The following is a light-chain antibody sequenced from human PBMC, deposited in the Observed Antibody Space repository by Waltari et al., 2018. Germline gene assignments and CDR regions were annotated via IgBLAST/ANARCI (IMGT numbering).Light chain of an antibody. CDR1: QSVSKY. J-gene: IGKJ1*01. CDR3: QKYGTLPAT. V-gene: IGKV3-20*01. Sequence: EIVLTQSPGTLSLSPGERATLSCRASQSVSKYLAWYQQKPGQAPRLLIYDASTRATGIPDRLSGSGWGTDFSLTISRLEPEDFAVYYCQKYGTLPATFGQGTKVQMK. CDR2: DAS.